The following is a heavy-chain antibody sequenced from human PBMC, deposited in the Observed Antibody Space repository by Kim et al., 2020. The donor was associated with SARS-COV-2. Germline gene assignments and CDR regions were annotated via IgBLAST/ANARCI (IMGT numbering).Heavy chain of an antibody. J-gene: IGHJ6*02. D-gene: IGHD6-19*01. CDR3: AREDSSGWYGHYGMDV. CDR2: ISYDGSNK. V-gene: IGHV3-30*04. CDR1: GFTFSSYA. Sequence: GGSLRLSCAASGFTFSSYAMHWVRQAPGKGLEWVAVISYDGSNKYYADSVKGRFTISRDNSKNTLYLQMNSLRAEDTAVYYCAREDSSGWYGHYGMDVWGHGTTVTVSS.